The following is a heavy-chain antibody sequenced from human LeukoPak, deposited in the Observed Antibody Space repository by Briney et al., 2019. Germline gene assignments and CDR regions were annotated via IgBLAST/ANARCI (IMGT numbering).Heavy chain of an antibody. D-gene: IGHD6-19*01. V-gene: IGHV3-23*01. Sequence: PGGSLRLSCAASGFTFSSYTMNWVRQAPGKGLEWVSIINYNGDNKYYADSVQGRFTISRDNSKNTVYLQMNSLRAEDTAIYYCAKEGPYSSGWYPDAFDIWGQGTMVTVSS. CDR2: INYNGDNK. CDR3: AKEGPYSSGWYPDAFDI. CDR1: GFTFSSYT. J-gene: IGHJ3*02.